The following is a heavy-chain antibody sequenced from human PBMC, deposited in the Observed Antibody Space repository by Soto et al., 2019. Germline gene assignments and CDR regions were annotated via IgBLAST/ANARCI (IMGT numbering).Heavy chain of an antibody. Sequence: PGESLKISCKASGYSFTSYWIGWVRQMPGKGLEWMGIIRPGDSETRYSPSLQGQVTMSVDKSIGTAYLQWSSLTASDTAMYYCARPSSGWYFDSWGQGTLVTVSS. D-gene: IGHD6-19*01. J-gene: IGHJ4*02. CDR2: IRPGDSET. CDR1: GYSFTSYW. V-gene: IGHV5-51*01. CDR3: ARPSSGWYFDS.